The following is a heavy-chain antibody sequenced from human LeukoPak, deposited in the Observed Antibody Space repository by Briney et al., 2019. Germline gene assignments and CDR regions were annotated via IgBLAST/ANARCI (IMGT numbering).Heavy chain of an antibody. D-gene: IGHD6-19*01. CDR2: ISEDGTKK. V-gene: IGHV3-30*18. J-gene: IGHJ6*02. CDR1: GXSFSFYG. CDR3: AKDLDTYSSGWYGMDV. Sequence: PGGSLRLSCAAPGXSFSFYGVHCVRQAPGKGLVWVAVISEDGTKKNYAESVKGRFTISRDNSKNMLYLQMNSLRAEDTAVYYCAKDLDTYSSGWYGMDVWGQGTTVTVSS.